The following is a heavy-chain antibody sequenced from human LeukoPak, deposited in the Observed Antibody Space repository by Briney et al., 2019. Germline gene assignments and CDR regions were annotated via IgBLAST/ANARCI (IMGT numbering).Heavy chain of an antibody. CDR2: ISSSGTTP. D-gene: IGHD1-7*01. CDR1: GFNLRSYE. J-gene: IGHJ6*03. CDR3: AKRRGLELLYYYYMDV. V-gene: IGHV3-48*03. Sequence: GGSLRLSCAASGFNLRSYEMNWVRQAPGKGLEWVSFISSSGTTPYYADSVKGRFTISRDNAKNSLYLQMNSLRAEDTAVYYCAKRRGLELLYYYYMDVWGKGTTVTVSS.